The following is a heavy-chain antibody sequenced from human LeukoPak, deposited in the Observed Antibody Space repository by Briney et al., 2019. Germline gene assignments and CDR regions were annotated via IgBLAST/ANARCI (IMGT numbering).Heavy chain of an antibody. Sequence: SETLSLTCTVSGGSISSYYWSWIRQPPGKGLEWIGYIYHSGSTYYNPSLKSRVTISVDRSKNQFSLKLSSVTAADTAVYYCARWFGELLRAFDIWGQGTMVTVSS. D-gene: IGHD3-10*01. CDR3: ARWFGELLRAFDI. CDR2: IYHSGST. V-gene: IGHV4-59*12. J-gene: IGHJ3*02. CDR1: GGSISSYY.